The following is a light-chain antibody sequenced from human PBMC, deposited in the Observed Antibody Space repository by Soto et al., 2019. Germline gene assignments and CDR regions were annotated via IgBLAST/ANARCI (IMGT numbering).Light chain of an antibody. CDR1: QSVSSN. CDR3: QQRSNWPPT. V-gene: IGKV3-11*01. CDR2: DAS. J-gene: IGKJ5*01. Sequence: EIVMTQSPATLSVSPGERATLSCRASQSVSSNLAWYQQKPGQVPRLLIYDASHRATGIPARFSGSGSGTDFTLAISSLEPEDFAIYYCQQRSNWPPTFGQGTRLEI.